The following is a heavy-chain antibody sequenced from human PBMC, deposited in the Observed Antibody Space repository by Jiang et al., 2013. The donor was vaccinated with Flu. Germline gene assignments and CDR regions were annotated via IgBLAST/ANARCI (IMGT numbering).Heavy chain of an antibody. CDR2: IYTSGST. CDR3: ARDAGDIVVVPAVRTWYFDL. D-gene: IGHD2-2*01. CDR1: GGSISSYY. J-gene: IGHJ2*01. V-gene: IGHV4-4*07. Sequence: GPGLVKPSETLSLTCAVSGGSISSYYWSWIRQPAGKGLEWIGRIYTSGSTNYNPSLKSRVTMSVDTSKNQFSLKLSSVTAADTAVYYCARDAGDIVVVPAVRTWYFDLWGRGTLVTVSS.